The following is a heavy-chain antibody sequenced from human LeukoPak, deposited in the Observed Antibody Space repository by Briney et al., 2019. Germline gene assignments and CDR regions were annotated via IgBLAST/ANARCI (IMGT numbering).Heavy chain of an antibody. CDR1: GYSLTSYW. CDR3: ARSSGLASYDY. J-gene: IGHJ4*02. V-gene: IGHV5-51*01. CDR2: IYPGDSDT. D-gene: IGHD3-10*01. Sequence: GESLTISCKGSGYSLTSYWIGWVRQMPGKGLEWMGIIYPGDSDTRYSPSFQGQVTISADKSISTAYLQWSSLRASDTAMYYCARSSGLASYDYWGQGTLVTVSS.